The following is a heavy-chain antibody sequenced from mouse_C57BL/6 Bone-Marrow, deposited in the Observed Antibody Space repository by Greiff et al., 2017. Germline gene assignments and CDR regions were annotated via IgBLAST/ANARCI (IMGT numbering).Heavy chain of an antibody. D-gene: IGHD1-1*01. CDR3: ARFYYGSSYWYFDV. J-gene: IGHJ1*01. CDR1: GYTFTNYW. V-gene: IGHV1-63*01. Sequence: QVQLQQSGAELVRPGTSVKLSCKASGYTFTNYWLGWVKQRPGHGLEWIGEIYPGGGSTNYNEKFKGKATLTADKSSSTAYLQLSSLTSEDAAVYFCARFYYGSSYWYFDVWGAGTTVTVSS. CDR2: IYPGGGST.